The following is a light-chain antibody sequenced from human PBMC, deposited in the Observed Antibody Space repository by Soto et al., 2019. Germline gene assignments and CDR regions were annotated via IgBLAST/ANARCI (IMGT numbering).Light chain of an antibody. CDR1: SSDAGGYNY. CDR3: SSYTSSTAYV. CDR2: EVS. Sequence: QSALTQPASESGSPGQSITISCTGTSSDAGGYNYVSWYQLHPGKAPKLMVHEVSNRPSGVSNRFSGSKSGNTASLTISGLQAEDEADYYCSSYTSSTAYVFGTGTKVTVL. J-gene: IGLJ1*01. V-gene: IGLV2-14*01.